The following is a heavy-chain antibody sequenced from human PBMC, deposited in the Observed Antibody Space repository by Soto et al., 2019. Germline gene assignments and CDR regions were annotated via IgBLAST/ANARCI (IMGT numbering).Heavy chain of an antibody. CDR2: IIPILGIA. J-gene: IGHJ4*01. Sequence: SVKVSCKASGGTFSSYTISWVRQAPGQGLEWMGRIIPILGIANYAQKLQGRVTLTTDTSTSTANMELRSLRSDDTAVYYCAPHTLATGMPSGYLGHGTLVTVSS. D-gene: IGHD5-18*01. V-gene: IGHV1-69*02. CDR1: GGTFSSYT. CDR3: APHTLATGMPSGY.